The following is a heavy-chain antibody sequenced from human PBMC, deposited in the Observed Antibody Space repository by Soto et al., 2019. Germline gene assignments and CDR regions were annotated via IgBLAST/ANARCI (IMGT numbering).Heavy chain of an antibody. V-gene: IGHV3-23*01. CDR1: GFMFDNYA. Sequence: EVRLLESGGGSVPPGASARLSCLTSGFMFDNYAMSWVRQSPARGLEWVAAISGSGHATYYTQSVRGRFTISRDKSKKTVFLQMNNLRTEDTAIYYCAKGRYFDSSGGCANYWGLETLVTVSS. CDR3: AKGRYFDSSGGCANY. CDR2: ISGSGHAT. D-gene: IGHD3-22*01. J-gene: IGHJ4*02.